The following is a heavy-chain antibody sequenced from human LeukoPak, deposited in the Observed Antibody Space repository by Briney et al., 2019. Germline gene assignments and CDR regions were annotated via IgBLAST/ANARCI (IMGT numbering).Heavy chain of an antibody. CDR3: ARDGVVAINWFDP. CDR1: GYSISSGYY. CDR2: IYHSGST. Sequence: PSETLSLTCTVSGYSISSGYYWGWIRQPPGKGLEWIGSIYHSGSTYYNPSLKSRVTISVDTSKNQFPLKLSSVTVADTAVYYCARDGVVAINWFDPWGQGTLATVSS. D-gene: IGHD3-22*01. J-gene: IGHJ5*02. V-gene: IGHV4-38-2*02.